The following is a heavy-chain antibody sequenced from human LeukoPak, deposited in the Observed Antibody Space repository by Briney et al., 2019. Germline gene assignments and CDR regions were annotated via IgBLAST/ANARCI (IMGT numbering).Heavy chain of an antibody. Sequence: TGGSLRLSCAASGFTFGSYAMSWVRQAPGKGLEWVSAISGSGGSTYYADSVKGRFTISRDNSKNTLYLQMNSLRAEDTAVYYCAKLYDSSGYYLPLDYWGQGTLVTVSS. J-gene: IGHJ4*02. CDR1: GFTFGSYA. D-gene: IGHD3-22*01. V-gene: IGHV3-23*01. CDR2: ISGSGGST. CDR3: AKLYDSSGYYLPLDY.